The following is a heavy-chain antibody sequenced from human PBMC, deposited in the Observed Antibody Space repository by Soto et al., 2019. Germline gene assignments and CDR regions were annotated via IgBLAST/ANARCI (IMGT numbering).Heavy chain of an antibody. CDR2: INPSGGST. Sequence: ASVKVSCKASGYTFTIYYMHWVRQAPGQGLEWMGIINPSGGSTSYAQKFQGRVTMTRDTSTSTVYMELSSLRSEDTAVYYCARDTVQLELTYYFDYWGQGTLVTVSS. CDR3: ARDTVQLELTYYFDY. CDR1: GYTFTIYY. D-gene: IGHD1-1*01. J-gene: IGHJ4*02. V-gene: IGHV1-46*03.